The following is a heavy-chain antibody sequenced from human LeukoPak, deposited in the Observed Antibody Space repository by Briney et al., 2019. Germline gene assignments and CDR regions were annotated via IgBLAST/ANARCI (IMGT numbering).Heavy chain of an antibody. Sequence: NPSETLSLTCTVSGDSISSGGYFWSWIRQHPGKGLECLGYIYYSGSTYHNPSLRSRVTMSLDTSKNQFSLRLSSVTAADTAVYYCARDESLTMVRGVTIPGAFDIWGQGTMVTVSS. J-gene: IGHJ3*02. CDR2: IYYSGST. CDR3: ARDESLTMVRGVTIPGAFDI. D-gene: IGHD3-10*01. V-gene: IGHV4-31*03. CDR1: GDSISSGGYF.